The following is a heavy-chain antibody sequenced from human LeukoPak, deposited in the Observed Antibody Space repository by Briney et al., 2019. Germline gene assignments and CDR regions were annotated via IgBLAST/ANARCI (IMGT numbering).Heavy chain of an antibody. CDR2: ISSDGIDK. CDR3: ARDLSGYGGFDI. D-gene: IGHD4/OR15-4a*01. J-gene: IGHJ3*02. Sequence: PGRSLRLSCAASGFTFSTYAMHWVRQAPGRGLEWVAVISSDGIDKYYPDSVKGRFVISTDNSKITVSLQMNSLRPEDTAVYYCARDLSGYGGFDIWSQGTMVTVSS. V-gene: IGHV3-30*09. CDR1: GFTFSTYA.